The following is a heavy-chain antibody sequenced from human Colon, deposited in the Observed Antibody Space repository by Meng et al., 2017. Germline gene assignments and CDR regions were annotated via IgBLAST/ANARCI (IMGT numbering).Heavy chain of an antibody. D-gene: IGHD2-2*02. Sequence: ASVKVSCKASGYTFTSYYMHWVRQAPGQGLEWMGIINPSGGSTSYAQKFQGRVTMTRDRSTSTVYMELSSLRSEDTAVYYCASPRYCSSTSCYRGGDYYYYGMDAWGQGTTVTVSS. CDR3: ASPRYCSSTSCYRGGDYYYYGMDA. J-gene: IGHJ6*02. CDR1: GYTFTSYY. V-gene: IGHV1-46*01. CDR2: INPSGGST.